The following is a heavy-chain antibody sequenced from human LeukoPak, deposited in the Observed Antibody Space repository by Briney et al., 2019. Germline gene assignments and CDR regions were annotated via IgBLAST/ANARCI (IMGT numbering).Heavy chain of an antibody. CDR3: GRGSYGGYAGY. J-gene: IGHJ4*02. V-gene: IGHV4-59*01. D-gene: IGHD4-17*01. CDR2: IYYSGST. Sequence: SETLSLTCTVSGGSISSYYWSWIRQPPGKGLEWIGYIYYSGSTDSNPSLKSRVTISIDTSKNQFSLKLTSVTAADTAVYYCGRGSYGGYAGYWGQGTLVTVSS. CDR1: GGSISSYY.